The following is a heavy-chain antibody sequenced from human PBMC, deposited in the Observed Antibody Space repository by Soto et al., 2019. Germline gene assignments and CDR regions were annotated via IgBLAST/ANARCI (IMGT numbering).Heavy chain of an antibody. CDR1: GFTFRSYF. CDR3: ARDTDWLLYDY. J-gene: IGHJ4*02. D-gene: IGHD3-9*01. CDR2: IYGDGRRA. V-gene: IGHV3-74*01. Sequence: EVQLVESGGGLVQPGASLTISCVASGFTFRSYFMHWVRQTPGKWLVWVARIYGDGRRAHYADSVKGRFTISRDNAKNTLYLLMSSLRAEDTAVYYCARDTDWLLYDYWRQGVLVTVSS.